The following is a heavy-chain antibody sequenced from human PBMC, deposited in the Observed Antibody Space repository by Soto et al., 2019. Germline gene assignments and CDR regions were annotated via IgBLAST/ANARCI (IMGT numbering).Heavy chain of an antibody. CDR3: VRDLLGSGGHFDY. J-gene: IGHJ4*02. CDR1: GFIFSSFG. Sequence: SLRLSCAASGFIFSSFGMHWVRQAPGKGLEWVAHMWYDGSSTYYADSVKGRFTISRDNSRNTVYLQMNSLRAEDTAVYHCVRDLLGSGGHFDYWGQGTPVTVSS. CDR2: MWYDGSST. D-gene: IGHD7-27*01. V-gene: IGHV3-33*01.